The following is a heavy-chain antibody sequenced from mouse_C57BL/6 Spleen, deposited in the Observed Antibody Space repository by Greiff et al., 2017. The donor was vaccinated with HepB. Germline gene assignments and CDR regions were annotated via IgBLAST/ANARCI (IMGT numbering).Heavy chain of an antibody. CDR2: ISSGGSYT. V-gene: IGHV5-6*01. J-gene: IGHJ1*03. CDR1: GFTFSSYG. CDR3: ASRYGNYEYFDV. D-gene: IGHD2-1*01. Sequence: EVMLVESGGDLVKPGGSLKLSCAASGFTFSSYGMSWVRQTPDKRLEWVATISSGGSYTYYPDSVKGRFTISRDNAKNTLYLQMSSLKSEDTAMYYCASRYGNYEYFDVWGTGTTVTVSS.